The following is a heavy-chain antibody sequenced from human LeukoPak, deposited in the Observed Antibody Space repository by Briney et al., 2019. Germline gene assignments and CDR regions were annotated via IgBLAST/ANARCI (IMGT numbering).Heavy chain of an antibody. CDR1: GFTFSSYS. Sequence: GGSLRLSCAASGFTFSSYSMNWVRQAPGKGLEWVSSISSSSSYIYYADSVKGRFTISRDNAKNSLYLQMNSLRAEDMAVYYCARSPRGNSSGWYNWFDPWGQGTLVTVSS. CDR3: ARSPRGNSSGWYNWFDP. D-gene: IGHD6-19*01. J-gene: IGHJ5*02. CDR2: ISSSSSYI. V-gene: IGHV3-21*01.